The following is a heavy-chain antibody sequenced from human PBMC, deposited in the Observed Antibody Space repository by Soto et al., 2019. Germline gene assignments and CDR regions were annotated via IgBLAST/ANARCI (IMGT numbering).Heavy chain of an antibody. D-gene: IGHD2-21*01. V-gene: IGHV4-34*01. Sequence: TLSLTCAVYGVSFSGYYWSWIRQPPGKGLEWIGEINHSGSTNYNPSLKSRVTISVDTSKNQFSLKLSSVTAADTAVYYCARNIVVVGYYYYGMDVWGQGTTVTVSS. CDR2: INHSGST. CDR1: GVSFSGYY. J-gene: IGHJ6*02. CDR3: ARNIVVVGYYYYGMDV.